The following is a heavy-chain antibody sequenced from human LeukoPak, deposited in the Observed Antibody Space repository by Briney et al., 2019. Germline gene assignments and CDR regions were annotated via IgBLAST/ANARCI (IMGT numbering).Heavy chain of an antibody. CDR2: ISSNGGST. CDR3: ARAESAVVTAIPDAFDI. CDR1: GFTFSSYA. V-gene: IGHV3-64*01. Sequence: GGSLRLSCAASGFTFSSYAMHWVRQAPGKGLEYVSAISSNGGSTYYANSVKGRFTISRDNSKNTLYLQMNSLRAEDTAVYYCARAESAVVTAIPDAFDIWGQGTMVTVSS. J-gene: IGHJ3*02. D-gene: IGHD2-21*02.